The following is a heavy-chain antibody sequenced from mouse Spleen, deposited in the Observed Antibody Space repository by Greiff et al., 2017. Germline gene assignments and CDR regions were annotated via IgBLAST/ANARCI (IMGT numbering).Heavy chain of an antibody. CDR1: GYTFTDYN. CDR2: INPNNGGT. CDR3: ASGSSYGYYYAMDY. V-gene: IGHV1-18*01. D-gene: IGHD1-1*01. Sequence: DVHLVESGPELVKPGASVKIPCKASGYTFTDYNMDWVKQSHGKSLEWIGDINPNNGGTIYNQKFKGKATLTVDKSSSTAYMELRSLTSEDTAVYYCASGSSYGYYYAMDYWGQGTSVTVSS. J-gene: IGHJ4*01.